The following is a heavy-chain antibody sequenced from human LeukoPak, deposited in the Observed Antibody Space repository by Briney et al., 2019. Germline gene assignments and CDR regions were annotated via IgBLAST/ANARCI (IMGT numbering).Heavy chain of an antibody. V-gene: IGHV3-21*05. CDR3: ARDRGDGYSYIPY. D-gene: IGHD5-24*01. J-gene: IGHJ4*02. Sequence: GGSLRLSCAASGFTFSSYSMNWVRQAPGKGLEWVSYISSSSSYIYYADSVKGRFTISRDNAKNSLYLQMNSLRAEDTAVYYCARDRGDGYSYIPYWGQGTLVTVSS. CDR2: ISSSSSYI. CDR1: GFTFSSYS.